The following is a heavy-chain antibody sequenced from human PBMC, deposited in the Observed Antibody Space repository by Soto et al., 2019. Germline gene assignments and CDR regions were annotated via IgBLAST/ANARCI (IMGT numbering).Heavy chain of an antibody. D-gene: IGHD3-10*01. V-gene: IGHV4-34*01. J-gene: IGHJ6*02. CDR3: ARLPGWFGESMDV. CDR2: INHSGST. CDR1: GGSFSGYY. Sequence: QVQLQQWGAGLLKPSETLSLTCAVYGGSFSGYYWSWIRQPPGKGLEWIGEINHSGSTNYNPSLKSRVTISADTSKNQFSLKLSSVTAADTAVYYCARLPGWFGESMDVWGQGTTVTVSS.